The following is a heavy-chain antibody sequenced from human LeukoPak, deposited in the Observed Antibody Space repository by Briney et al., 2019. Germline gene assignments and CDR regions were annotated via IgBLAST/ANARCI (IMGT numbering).Heavy chain of an antibody. CDR2: IKEDGSEK. CDR1: GFTFSNYW. D-gene: IGHD3-10*01. J-gene: IGHJ5*02. Sequence: PGGSLRLSCAASGFTFSNYWMSWVRQAPEKGLEWVANIKEDGSEKYYVESVEGRFTISRDNAENSLYLQMNSLRAEDTAVYYCAREYGSGSSRRRFDPWGQGTLVTVSS. CDR3: AREYGSGSSRRRFDP. V-gene: IGHV3-7*01.